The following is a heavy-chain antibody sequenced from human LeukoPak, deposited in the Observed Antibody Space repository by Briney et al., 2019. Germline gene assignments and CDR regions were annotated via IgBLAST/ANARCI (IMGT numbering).Heavy chain of an antibody. D-gene: IGHD3-3*01. CDR2: ISSSGGAI. Sequence: GGSLRLSCAASGFTFSSYAMSWVRQAPGKGLEWVSYISSSGGAIYYADSVKGRFTISRDNAKNSLYLQMNSLRAEDTAVYYCASVRFLELNYFDYWGQGTLVTVSS. J-gene: IGHJ4*02. CDR1: GFTFSSYA. V-gene: IGHV3-48*04. CDR3: ASVRFLELNYFDY.